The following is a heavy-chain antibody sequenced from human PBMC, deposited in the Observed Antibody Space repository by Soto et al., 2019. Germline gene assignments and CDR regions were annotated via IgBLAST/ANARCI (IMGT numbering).Heavy chain of an antibody. D-gene: IGHD3-3*01. Sequence: SSETLSLTCAVSGGSISSGGYSWSWIRQPPGKGLEWIGYIYHSGSTYYNPSLKSRVTISVDRSKNQFSLKLSSVTAADTAVYYCARGYYDFWSGYSPYFDYWGQGTLVTVSS. CDR2: IYHSGST. J-gene: IGHJ4*02. CDR3: ARGYYDFWSGYSPYFDY. V-gene: IGHV4-30-2*01. CDR1: GGSISSGGYS.